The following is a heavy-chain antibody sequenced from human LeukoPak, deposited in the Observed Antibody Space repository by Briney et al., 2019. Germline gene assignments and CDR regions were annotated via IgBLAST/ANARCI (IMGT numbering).Heavy chain of an antibody. Sequence: GGSLRLSCAASGFTFRSYGMSWVRQAPGKGLEWVSYISSSSSTIYYADSVKGRFTISRDNAKNSLYLQMNSLRAEDTAVYYCASGYGDYGEENAFDIWGQGTMVTVSS. J-gene: IGHJ3*02. CDR3: ASGYGDYGEENAFDI. D-gene: IGHD4-17*01. CDR2: ISSSSSTI. CDR1: GFTFRSYG. V-gene: IGHV3-48*04.